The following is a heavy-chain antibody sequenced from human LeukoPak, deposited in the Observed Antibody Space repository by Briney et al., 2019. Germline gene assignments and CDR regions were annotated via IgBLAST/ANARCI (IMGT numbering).Heavy chain of an antibody. V-gene: IGHV3-66*01. CDR3: AAKGNGYTGTYVFAH. D-gene: IGHD5-12*01. Sequence: PGGSLRLSCAASGFTFDDYAMHWVRQAPGQGLEWVSVLYSSGYTKYADSVKGRFSISRDTSENTLSLHMNSLRAEDSAVYYCAAKGNGYTGTYVFAHWGRGTLVTVSS. CDR2: LYSSGYT. CDR1: GFTFDDYA. J-gene: IGHJ4*02.